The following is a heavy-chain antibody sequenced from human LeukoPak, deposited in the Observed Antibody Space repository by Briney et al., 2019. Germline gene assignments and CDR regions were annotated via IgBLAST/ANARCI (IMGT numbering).Heavy chain of an antibody. CDR3: ARGNYFDY. CDR1: GFTFSAHW. J-gene: IGHJ4*02. Sequence: PGGSLRLFCAASGFTFSAHWMHWVRQAPGQGLVWVSLINSDGRSTTYADSVKGRFTISRDNAKNTLYLQMNSLRAEDTAVYYCARGNYFDYWGQGTLVTVSS. V-gene: IGHV3-74*01. CDR2: INSDGRST.